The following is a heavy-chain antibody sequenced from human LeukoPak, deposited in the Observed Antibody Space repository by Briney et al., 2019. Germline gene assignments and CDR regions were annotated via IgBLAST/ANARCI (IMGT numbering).Heavy chain of an antibody. Sequence: GGSLRLSCAASGFTFRNYWMSWVRQAPGKGLEWVANITPDGGGTYYLDSVKGRFTISRDNAQNSLYLQMNSLRAEDTAVYFCARIDCRSGDCYYDFWGQGTLVTVSS. V-gene: IGHV3-7*01. CDR2: ITPDGGGT. CDR1: GFTFRNYW. J-gene: IGHJ4*02. D-gene: IGHD2-21*02. CDR3: ARIDCRSGDCYYDF.